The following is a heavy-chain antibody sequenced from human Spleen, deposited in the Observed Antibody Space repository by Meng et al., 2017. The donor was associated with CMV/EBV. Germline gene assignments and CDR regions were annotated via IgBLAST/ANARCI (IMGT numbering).Heavy chain of an antibody. D-gene: IGHD3/OR15-3a*01. CDR1: GSIFADYG. J-gene: IGHJ4*02. CDR3: ARALYYDFWSSPYDY. Sequence: SGSIFADYGFSWVRPAPGQALEWMGWIHSFNGDTRYARQVQGRVTLTTDTSTNTAYMELRSLRSDDTAVYFCARALYYDFWSSPYDYWGQGTLVTVSS. V-gene: IGHV1-18*01. CDR2: IHSFNGDT.